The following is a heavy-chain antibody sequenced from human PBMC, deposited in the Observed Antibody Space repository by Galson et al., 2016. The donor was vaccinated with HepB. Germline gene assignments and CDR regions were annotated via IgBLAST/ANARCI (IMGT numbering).Heavy chain of an antibody. V-gene: IGHV4-59*01. CDR1: GGSINNYY. J-gene: IGHJ4*02. CDR3: ARGNEGCDY. CDR2: IYYNGFT. Sequence: SETLSLTCTVSGGSINNYYWNWIRQPPGKGLEWIGYIYYNGFTNYNPSLESRVTISVDTSKNQLSLRLSSVTAADTAVYYCARGNEGCDYWGQGTLVSVSS. D-gene: IGHD1-1*01.